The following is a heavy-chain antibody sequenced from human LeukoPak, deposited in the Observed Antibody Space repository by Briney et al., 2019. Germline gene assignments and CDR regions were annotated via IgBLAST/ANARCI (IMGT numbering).Heavy chain of an antibody. CDR2: ISGSGGTT. J-gene: IGHJ1*01. V-gene: IGHV3-23*01. Sequence: PSETLSLTCTVSGGSISSYYWTWVRQAPGKGLEWVSAISGSGGTTYYADSVKGRFTTSRDNSKNTLYLRMNSLRADDTAVYYCAKDQGYYGSGSYKEYFQHWGQGTLVTVSS. D-gene: IGHD3-10*01. CDR1: GGSISSYY. CDR3: AKDQGYYGSGSYKEYFQH.